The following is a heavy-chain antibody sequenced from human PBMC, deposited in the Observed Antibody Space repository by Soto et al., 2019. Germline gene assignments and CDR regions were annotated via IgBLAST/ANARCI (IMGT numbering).Heavy chain of an antibody. V-gene: IGHV3-30*18. J-gene: IGHJ6*03. CDR2: VSYDGAKK. CDR3: ANDGLRLEYYYYDMDV. CDR1: GFTFNNYA. Sequence: QVQLVESGGGVVQPGRSLRLSCAASGFTFNNYAMHWVRQAPGKGLEWVAVVSYDGAKKHFADSVKGRFTISRDNSMNTVYLQMNSLSAEDTAVYYCANDGLRLEYYYYDMDVWGKGTTVTVSS. D-gene: IGHD4-17*01.